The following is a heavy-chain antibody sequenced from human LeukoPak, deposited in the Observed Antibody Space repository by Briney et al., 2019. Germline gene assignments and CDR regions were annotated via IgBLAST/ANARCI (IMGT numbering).Heavy chain of an antibody. D-gene: IGHD3-22*01. CDR1: GFTFSSYS. J-gene: IGHJ4*02. CDR3: AKYDSFDHYYDSSGRFDC. Sequence: GGSLRLSCAASGFTFSSYSMNWVRQAPGKGLEWVSSISSSSSYIYYADSVKGRFTISRDNAKNSLYLQMNSLRAEDTAVYYCAKYDSFDHYYDSSGRFDCWGQGTLVTVSS. CDR2: ISSSSSYI. V-gene: IGHV3-21*04.